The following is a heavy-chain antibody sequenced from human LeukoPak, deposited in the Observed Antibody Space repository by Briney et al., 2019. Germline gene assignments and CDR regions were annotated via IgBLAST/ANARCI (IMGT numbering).Heavy chain of an antibody. CDR3: ARFSGSGWYGYYYYYMDV. D-gene: IGHD6-19*01. Sequence: GASVKVSCKASGYTFTSYGISWVRQAPGQGLEWMGWISAYNGNTNYAQKLQGRVTMTTDTSTSTAYMELRSLRSDDTAVYYCARFSGSGWYGYYYYYMDVWGKGTTVTISS. CDR2: ISAYNGNT. J-gene: IGHJ6*03. V-gene: IGHV1-18*01. CDR1: GYTFTSYG.